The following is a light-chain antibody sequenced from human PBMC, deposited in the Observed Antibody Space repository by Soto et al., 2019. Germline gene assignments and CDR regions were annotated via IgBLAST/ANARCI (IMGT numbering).Light chain of an antibody. J-gene: IGKJ1*01. CDR3: QHYDDLPWT. Sequence: IQMTQSPSSLSASVGDRVTITCQASKDIKNYLNWYQQKPGKAPKLLIYAASILETGVPSRFRGSGTGTYFTFTISSLQPEDIATYYCQHYDDLPWTFGQGTKVAIK. CDR2: AAS. CDR1: KDIKNY. V-gene: IGKV1-33*01.